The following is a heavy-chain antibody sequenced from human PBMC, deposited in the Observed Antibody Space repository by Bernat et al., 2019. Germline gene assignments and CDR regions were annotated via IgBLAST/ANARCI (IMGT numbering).Heavy chain of an antibody. CDR3: AGRFDFWGGHYYLDD. V-gene: IGHV3-48*02. CDR1: GFTFSSNG. J-gene: IGHJ4*02. CDR2: ISSGSGSV. D-gene: IGHD3-3*01. Sequence: EVQLVESGGGLVQPGGSLRLSCAASGFTFSSNGMNWVRQAPGKGLEWVSYISSGSGSVYYPDYVKDRFTISRDNGKNLLYLQMNSLRDEDTAVYYCAGRFDFWGGHYYLDDWGQGTLVTVSS.